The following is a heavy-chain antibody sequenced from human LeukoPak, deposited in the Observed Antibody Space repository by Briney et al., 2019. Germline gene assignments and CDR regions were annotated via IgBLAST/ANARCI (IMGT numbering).Heavy chain of an antibody. CDR2: IYGSGGT. V-gene: IGHV4-4*07. J-gene: IGHJ3*02. CDR1: GGSISNYY. D-gene: IGHD6-19*01. Sequence: SETLSLTCTVSGGSISNYYWSWIRQPAGKGLEWIGRIYGSGGTNYNPSLKSRVSMSVDTSQNQISLKLSSVTAADTAVYYCARDPSYTSGHFDIWGQGTMVTVSS. CDR3: ARDPSYTSGHFDI.